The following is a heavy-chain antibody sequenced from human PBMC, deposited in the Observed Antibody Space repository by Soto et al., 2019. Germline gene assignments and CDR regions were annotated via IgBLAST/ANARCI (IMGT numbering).Heavy chain of an antibody. CDR3: AKGAIRYPLPFDY. D-gene: IGHD1-1*01. J-gene: IGHJ4*02. V-gene: IGHV3-30*18. CDR1: AFTFGDYG. Sequence: GGSLRLSCAASAFTFGDYGVHWVRQAPGKGLEWVAVISYDGSNKYYADSVKGRFTISRDNSKNTLYLQMNSLRAEDTAVYYCAKGAIRYPLPFDYWGQGTLVTVSS. CDR2: ISYDGSNK.